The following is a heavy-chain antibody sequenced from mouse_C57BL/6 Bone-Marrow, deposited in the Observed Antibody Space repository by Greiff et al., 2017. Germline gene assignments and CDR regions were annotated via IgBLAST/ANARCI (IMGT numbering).Heavy chain of an antibody. CDR3: ARGWYSSSYFDY. J-gene: IGHJ2*01. D-gene: IGHD1-1*01. V-gene: IGHV1-80*01. Sequence: VQLQQSGAELVKPGASVKISCKASGYAFSSYWMHWVKQRPGKGLEWIGQIYPGDGDTNYNGKFKGKATLTADKSSSTAYMQLSGLTAEDSAVYFCARGWYSSSYFDYWGQGTTLTVSS. CDR1: GYAFSSYW. CDR2: IYPGDGDT.